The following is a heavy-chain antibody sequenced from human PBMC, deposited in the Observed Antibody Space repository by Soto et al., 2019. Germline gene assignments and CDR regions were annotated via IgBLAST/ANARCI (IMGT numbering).Heavy chain of an antibody. D-gene: IGHD3-10*01. V-gene: IGHV4-59*01. CDR2: IYYSGST. CDR1: GGSISSYY. J-gene: IGHJ4*02. Sequence: QVQLQESGPGLVKPSETLSLTCTVSGGSISSYYWSWIRQPPGKGLEWIGYIYYSGSTNYNPSLNSRVTISVDTSKNQFSLKLSSVTAADTAVYYCARGYGSGSYVWGQGTLVTVSS. CDR3: ARGYGSGSYV.